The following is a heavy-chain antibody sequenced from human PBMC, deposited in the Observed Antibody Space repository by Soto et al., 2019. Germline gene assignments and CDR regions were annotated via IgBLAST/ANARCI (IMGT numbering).Heavy chain of an antibody. CDR2: IYYSGST. Sequence: PSQTLSLTCTVSGGSISGGGYYWNWIRQHPGKGLEWIGSIYYSGSTYYNPSLKSRVTISVDTSKNQFSLKLSSVTAADTAVYYCARAGYYDSSGYLNPKQATQYYFDYWGQGTLVTVSS. V-gene: IGHV4-31*03. CDR1: GGSISGGGYY. CDR3: ARAGYYDSSGYLNPKQATQYYFDY. J-gene: IGHJ4*02. D-gene: IGHD3-22*01.